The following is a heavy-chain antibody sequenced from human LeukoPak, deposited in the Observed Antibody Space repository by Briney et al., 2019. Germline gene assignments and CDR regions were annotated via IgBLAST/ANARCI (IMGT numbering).Heavy chain of an antibody. CDR2: IIPILGIA. CDR1: GGTFSSYT. CDR3: ARALRGATNPGYYYYYMDV. J-gene: IGHJ6*03. V-gene: IGHV1-69*02. D-gene: IGHD1-26*01. Sequence: ASVKVSCKASGGTFSSYTISWVRQAPGQGLEWMGRIIPILGIANYAQKFQGRVTITADKSTSTAYMELSSLRSEDTAVYYCARALRGATNPGYYYYYMDVWGKGTTVTVSS.